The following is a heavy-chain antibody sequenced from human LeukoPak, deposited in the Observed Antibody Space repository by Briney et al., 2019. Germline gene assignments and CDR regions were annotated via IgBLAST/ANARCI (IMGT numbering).Heavy chain of an antibody. CDR3: ARHSSGWEVDY. J-gene: IGHJ4*02. Sequence: LRLSCAASEFTFSDYYWSWIRQPPGKGLEWIGYIYYSGSTYYNPSLKSRVTISVDTSKNQFSLKLSSVTAADTAVYYCARHSSGWEVDYWGQGTLVTVSS. CDR2: IYYSGST. D-gene: IGHD6-19*01. CDR1: EFTFSDYY. V-gene: IGHV4-31*02.